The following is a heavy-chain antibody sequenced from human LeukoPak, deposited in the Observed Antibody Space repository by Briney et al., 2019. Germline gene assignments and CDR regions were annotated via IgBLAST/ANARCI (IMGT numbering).Heavy chain of an antibody. CDR1: GGSISSGSYY. CDR3: ARDLSSRNYGILTGYYFDP. Sequence: PSETLSLTCTVSGGSISSGSYYWSWIRQPAGKGLEWIGRIYTSGSTNYNPPLKSRVTMSVDTSKNQFSLKLSSVTAADTAVYYCARDLSSRNYGILTGYYFDPWGQGTLVTVSS. CDR2: IYTSGST. J-gene: IGHJ5*02. V-gene: IGHV4-61*02. D-gene: IGHD3-9*01.